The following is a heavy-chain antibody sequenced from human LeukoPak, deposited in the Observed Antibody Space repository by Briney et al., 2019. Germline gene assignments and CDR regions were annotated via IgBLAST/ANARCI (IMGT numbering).Heavy chain of an antibody. CDR1: GGSLSSYY. J-gene: IGHJ4*02. CDR3: ARDIRYFDWLPPYYFDY. CDR2: IYTSGST. Sequence: KPSETLSLTFTVSGGSLSSYYRSWIRQPAGKGLEWIGRIYTSGSTNYNPSLKSRATMSVDTSKNQFSLKLSSVTAADTAVYYCARDIRYFDWLPPYYFDYWGQGTLVTVSS. D-gene: IGHD3-9*01. V-gene: IGHV4-4*07.